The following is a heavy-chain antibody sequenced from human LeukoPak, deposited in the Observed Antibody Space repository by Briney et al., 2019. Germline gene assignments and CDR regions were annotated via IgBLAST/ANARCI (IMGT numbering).Heavy chain of an antibody. CDR3: AGEDGIRDFDWSKPTQYYYGMDV. Sequence: SETLSLTCAVYGGSFSGYYWSWIRQPPGKGLDLIGEINHSGSTNYNPSLKSRVTISVDTSKNQFSLKLSSVTAADTAVYFCAGEDGIRDFDWSKPTQYYYGMDVWGKGTTVTVSS. D-gene: IGHD3-9*01. V-gene: IGHV4-34*01. J-gene: IGHJ6*04. CDR2: INHSGST. CDR1: GGSFSGYY.